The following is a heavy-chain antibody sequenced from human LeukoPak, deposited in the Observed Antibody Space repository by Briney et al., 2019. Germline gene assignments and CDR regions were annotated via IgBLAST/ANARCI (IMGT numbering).Heavy chain of an antibody. J-gene: IGHJ4*02. CDR1: GGSISSYY. V-gene: IGHV4-4*07. D-gene: IGHD2-8*01. CDR3: ARENPYCTNGVCHFDY. Sequence: PSETLSLTCTVSGGSISSYYWGWIRQPAGKGLEWIGRIYTSGSTNYNPSLKSRLTMSVDTSKNHFSLKLSSVTAADTAVYYCARENPYCTNGVCHFDYWGQGTLVTVSS. CDR2: IYTSGST.